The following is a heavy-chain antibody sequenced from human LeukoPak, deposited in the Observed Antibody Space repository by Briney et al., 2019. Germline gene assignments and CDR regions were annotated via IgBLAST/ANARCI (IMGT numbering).Heavy chain of an antibody. V-gene: IGHV3-30-3*01. CDR1: EFTFSDYA. CDR2: ISYDGSNK. Sequence: PGGSLRLSRAASEFTFSDYAMHWVRQTPGKGLEWVAAISYDGSNKYYADSVKGRFTVSRDYSKNTLYLQMNSLTAEDTAVYYCARARRNRQQLYHYYFDYWGQGTLVTVSS. CDR3: ARARRNRQQLYHYYFDY. D-gene: IGHD6-13*01. J-gene: IGHJ4*02.